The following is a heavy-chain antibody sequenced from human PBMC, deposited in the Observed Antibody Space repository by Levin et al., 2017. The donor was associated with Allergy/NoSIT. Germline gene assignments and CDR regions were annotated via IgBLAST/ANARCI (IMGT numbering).Heavy chain of an antibody. CDR2: MNIDGSNT. Sequence: GESLKISCAASGFTFSSYWMHWVRQAPGKGLVWVSRMNIDGSNTNYADSVKGRFTISRDSAKSTLYLQMSSLRAEDTAVYYCARGLYVTSYYSIGAWGQGTLVTVSS. CDR3: ARGLYVTSYYSIGA. CDR1: GFTFSSYW. D-gene: IGHD3-10*01. V-gene: IGHV3-74*01. J-gene: IGHJ5*02.